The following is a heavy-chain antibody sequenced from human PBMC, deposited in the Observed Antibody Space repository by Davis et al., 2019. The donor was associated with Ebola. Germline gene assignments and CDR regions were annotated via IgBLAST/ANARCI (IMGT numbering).Heavy chain of an antibody. CDR1: GGSFSGYY. V-gene: IGHV4-34*01. Sequence: SETLSLTCAVYGGSFSGYYWSWIRQPPGKGLEWIGEINHSGSTNYNPSLKSRVTISVDTFKNQFSLKLSSVTAADTAVYYCARAYDYIWGSYRFSASYFDYWGQGTLVTVSS. CDR2: INHSGST. D-gene: IGHD3-16*02. CDR3: ARAYDYIWGSYRFSASYFDY. J-gene: IGHJ4*02.